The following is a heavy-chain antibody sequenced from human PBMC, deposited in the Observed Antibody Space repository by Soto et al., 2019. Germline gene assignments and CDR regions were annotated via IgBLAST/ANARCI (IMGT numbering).Heavy chain of an antibody. CDR1: GFTFSSYG. V-gene: IGHV3-30*18. CDR2: ISYDGSNK. D-gene: IGHD4-4*01. CDR3: AKDSDYSSVYYYYGMDV. Sequence: GSLRLSCAASGFTFSSYGMHWVRQAPGKGPEWVAVISYDGSNKYYADSVKGRFTISRDNSKNTLYLQMNSLRAEDTAVYYCAKDSDYSSVYYYYGMDVWGQGTTVTVS. J-gene: IGHJ6*02.